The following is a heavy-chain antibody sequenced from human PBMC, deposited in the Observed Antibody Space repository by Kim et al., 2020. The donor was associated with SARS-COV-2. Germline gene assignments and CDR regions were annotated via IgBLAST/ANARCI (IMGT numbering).Heavy chain of an antibody. J-gene: IGHJ4*02. CDR3: AREVFIIGFWSGYYDY. CDR2: INAGNGNT. D-gene: IGHD3-3*01. V-gene: IGHV1-3*01. Sequence: ASVKVSCKASGYTFTSYAMHWVRQAPGQRLEWMGWINAGNGNTKYSQKFQGRVTITRDTSASTAYMELSSLRSEDTAVYYCAREVFIIGFWSGYYDYWGQGTLVTVSS. CDR1: GYTFTSYA.